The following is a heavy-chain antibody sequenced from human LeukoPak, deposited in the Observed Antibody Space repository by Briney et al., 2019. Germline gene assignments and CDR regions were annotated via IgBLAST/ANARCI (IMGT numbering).Heavy chain of an antibody. CDR2: IWHDGSKQ. CDR3: ARDLSYGSLDY. CDR1: GFTFSTHG. Sequence: GGSLRLSCTASGFTFSTHGFPWVRQGPGKGLEWVADIWHDGSKQYYADSVKGRFTISRDDSKNTLYLQMNSLRVEDTAVYYCARDLSYGSLDYGGQGTLVTVSS. D-gene: IGHD1-1*01. V-gene: IGHV3-33*01. J-gene: IGHJ4*02.